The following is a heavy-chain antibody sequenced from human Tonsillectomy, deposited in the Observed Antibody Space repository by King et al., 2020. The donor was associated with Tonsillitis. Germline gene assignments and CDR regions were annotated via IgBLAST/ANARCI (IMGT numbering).Heavy chain of an antibody. CDR3: ARSVSGSFDY. D-gene: IGHD2-15*01. CDR1: GGSISSSDHY. CDR2: MYYSGTI. V-gene: IGHV4-39*01. Sequence: QLVESGPGVVKPSETLSLTCTVSGGSISSSDHYWAWIRQPPGKGLEWIGYMYYSGTIFYNPSLKSRITISGGTSENRFSLKLSSVTAADAAVYFCARSVSGSFDYWGQGALVTVSS. J-gene: IGHJ4*02.